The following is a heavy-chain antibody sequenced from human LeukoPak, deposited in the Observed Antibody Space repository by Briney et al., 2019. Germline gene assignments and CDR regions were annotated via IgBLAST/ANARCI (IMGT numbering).Heavy chain of an antibody. CDR3: ARDGHYGDPDGMVV. CDR1: GFTFSSYW. CDR2: IKQDGSEK. Sequence: GGSLRLSCAASGFTFSSYWMSWVRQAPGKGLEWVANIKQDGSEKYYVDSVKGRFTISRDNAKNSLYLQMNSLRAEDTAVYYCARDGHYGDPDGMVVWGQGTTVTVSS. D-gene: IGHD4-17*01. V-gene: IGHV3-7*01. J-gene: IGHJ6*02.